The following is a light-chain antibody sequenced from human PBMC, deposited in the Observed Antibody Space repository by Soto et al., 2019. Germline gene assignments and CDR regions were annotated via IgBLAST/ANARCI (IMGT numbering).Light chain of an antibody. J-gene: IGKJ4*01. V-gene: IGKV4-1*01. CDR2: WAS. CDR1: QSVLSTSNNKNY. Sequence: DIVMTQSPDSLAVSLGERATINCKSSQSVLSTSNNKNYLSWHQQKPGQPPRLLIYWASTRESGVPDRFSGRGSGKNFNLPINSLQAEDVAIYYCQQHFTAPLTFGGGTKVEIK. CDR3: QQHFTAPLT.